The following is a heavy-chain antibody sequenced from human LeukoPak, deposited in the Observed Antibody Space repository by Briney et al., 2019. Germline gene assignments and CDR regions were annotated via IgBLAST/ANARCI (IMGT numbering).Heavy chain of an antibody. CDR3: ARPKRYCSSTSCPPPLYYYYGMDV. V-gene: IGHV4-34*01. CDR1: GGSFSGYY. CDR2: INHSGST. Sequence: PSETLSLTCAVYGGSFSGYYWSWIRQPPGKGLEWIGEINHSGSTNYNPSLKSRVTISVDTSKNQFSLKLSSVTAADTAVYYCARPKRYCSSTSCPPPLYYYYGMDVWGQGTTVTVSS. D-gene: IGHD2-2*01. J-gene: IGHJ6*02.